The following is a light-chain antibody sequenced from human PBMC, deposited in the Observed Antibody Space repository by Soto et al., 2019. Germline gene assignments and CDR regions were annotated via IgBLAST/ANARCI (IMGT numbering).Light chain of an antibody. J-gene: IGLJ1*01. CDR2: EVS. CDR3: SSYTSSSTLNYV. V-gene: IGLV2-14*01. Sequence: QSVLNKPASVSGSPGESLTISCTGTSSDVGGYNYVSWYQQHPGKAPKLMIYEVSNRPPGVSNRFSGSKSGNTASLTISGLQAEDEADYYCSSYTSSSTLNYVFGTGTKVTVL. CDR1: SSDVGGYNY.